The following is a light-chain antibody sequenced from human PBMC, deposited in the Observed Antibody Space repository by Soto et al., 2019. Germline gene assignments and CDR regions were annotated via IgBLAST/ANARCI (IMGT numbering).Light chain of an antibody. CDR1: QSVSSSY. V-gene: IGKV3-20*01. CDR2: GAS. J-gene: IGKJ5*01. Sequence: EIVVTESPCTLSLSTGERATLSCRASQSVSSSYLAWYQQKPGQAPRLLIYGASSRATGIPDRFSGSGSGTDFTLTISRLEPEDFAVYYCQQYGSSLITFGQGTRLEI. CDR3: QQYGSSLIT.